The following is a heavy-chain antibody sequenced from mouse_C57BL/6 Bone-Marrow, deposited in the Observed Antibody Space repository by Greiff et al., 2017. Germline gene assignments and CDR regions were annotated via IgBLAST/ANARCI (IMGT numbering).Heavy chain of an antibody. CDR2: ISDGGSYT. Sequence: VQLQESGGDLVRPGGSLKLSCAASGFTFSSYAMSWVRQTPEQRLEWVATISDGGSYTYYPDNVQGRFTISRDNSNNTLYLQMSHLTSEDTAMYYCARVAYGVSAMDYWGQGTSVTVSS. V-gene: IGHV5-4*01. CDR3: ARVAYGVSAMDY. J-gene: IGHJ4*01. D-gene: IGHD1-1*02. CDR1: GFTFSSYA.